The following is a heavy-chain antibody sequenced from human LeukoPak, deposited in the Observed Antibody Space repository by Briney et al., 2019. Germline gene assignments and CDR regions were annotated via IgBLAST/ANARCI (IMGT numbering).Heavy chain of an antibody. D-gene: IGHD2-15*01. CDR1: GFTFSDYY. Sequence: GGSLRLSCAASGFTFSDYYMSWIRQAPGKGLEWVSVISGSGGTTYYADSVKGRFTISRDNSKNTLYLQMNSLRAEDTAVYYCAKDLGCSGGSCYSVFGAFDIWGQGTMVTVSS. V-gene: IGHV3-23*01. CDR2: ISGSGGTT. CDR3: AKDLGCSGGSCYSVFGAFDI. J-gene: IGHJ3*02.